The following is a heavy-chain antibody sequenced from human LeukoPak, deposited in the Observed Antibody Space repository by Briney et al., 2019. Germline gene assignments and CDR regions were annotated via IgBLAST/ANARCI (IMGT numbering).Heavy chain of an antibody. Sequence: GGSLRLSCAASGFTFSNYWMSWVRQAPGKGLEWVANINQDGSVKYYVDSLKGRFTISRDNAKDSVFLHMISLRAEDTAVYYCARIGYSSSSFDYWGQGTLVTVSS. D-gene: IGHD6-6*01. V-gene: IGHV3-7*01. CDR1: GFTFSNYW. CDR2: INQDGSVK. J-gene: IGHJ4*02. CDR3: ARIGYSSSSFDY.